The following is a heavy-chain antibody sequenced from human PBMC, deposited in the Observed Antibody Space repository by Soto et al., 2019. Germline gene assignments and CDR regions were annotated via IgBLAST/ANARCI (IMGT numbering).Heavy chain of an antibody. CDR2: IIPIFGTA. Sequence: SVKVSCKASGGTFSSYAISWVRQAPGQGLEWMGGIIPIFGTANYAQKFQGRVTITADESTSTAYMELSSLRSEDTAVYYCARDRGADYYDSSGYSSGELFDYWGQG. CDR3: ARDRGADYYDSSGYSSGELFDY. J-gene: IGHJ4*02. V-gene: IGHV1-69*13. D-gene: IGHD3-22*01. CDR1: GGTFSSYA.